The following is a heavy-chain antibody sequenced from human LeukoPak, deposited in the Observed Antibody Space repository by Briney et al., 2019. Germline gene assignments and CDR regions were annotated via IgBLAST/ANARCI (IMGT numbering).Heavy chain of an antibody. J-gene: IGHJ4*02. CDR2: ISSSSSTI. Sequence: GGSLRLSCAASGFTFSSYSMNWVRQAPGKGLDWVSYISSSSSTIYYADSVKGRFTISRDNAKNSLYLQMNSLRAEDTAVYYCARAATGITIFGVVTRFDYWGQGTLVTVSS. D-gene: IGHD3-3*01. CDR3: ARAATGITIFGVVTRFDY. CDR1: GFTFSSYS. V-gene: IGHV3-48*01.